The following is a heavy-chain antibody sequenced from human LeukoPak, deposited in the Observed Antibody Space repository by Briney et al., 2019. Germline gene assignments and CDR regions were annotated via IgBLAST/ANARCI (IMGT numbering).Heavy chain of an antibody. CDR3: ARVSDLFGVVMSH. D-gene: IGHD3-3*01. J-gene: IGHJ4*02. V-gene: IGHV1-18*01. Sequence: GASVKVSCKPSGYTFTSYGISWVRQAPGQGLEWMVWISAYNGNTNYAQKLQGRVTMTTDTSTSTAYMELRSLRSDDTAVYYCARVSDLFGVVMSHWGQGTLVTVSS. CDR2: ISAYNGNT. CDR1: GYTFTSYG.